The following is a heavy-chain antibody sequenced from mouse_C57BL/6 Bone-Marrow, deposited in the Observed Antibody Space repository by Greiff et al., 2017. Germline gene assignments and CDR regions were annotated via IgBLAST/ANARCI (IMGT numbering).Heavy chain of an antibody. CDR2: IYPSDSET. D-gene: IGHD2-1*01. CDR1: GYTFTSYW. CDR3: AREGGNYLYYYAMDY. Sequence: QVQLQQPGAELVRPGSSVKLSCKASGYTFTSYWMDWVKQRPGQGLEWIGNIYPSDSETHYNQKFKDKATLTVDKSSSTAYMQLSSLTSEDYAVYYCAREGGNYLYYYAMDYWGQGTSVTVSS. J-gene: IGHJ4*01. V-gene: IGHV1-61*01.